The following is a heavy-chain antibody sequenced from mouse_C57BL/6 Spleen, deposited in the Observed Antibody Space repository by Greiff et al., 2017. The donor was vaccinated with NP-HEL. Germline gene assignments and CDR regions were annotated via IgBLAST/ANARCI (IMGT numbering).Heavy chain of an antibody. CDR2: IYPGDGDT. D-gene: IGHD1-1*01. CDR3: ARGFVTTVVAPYAMDY. Sequence: QVQLQQSGAELVKPGASVKISCKASGYAFSSYWMNWVKQRPGKGLEWIGQIYPGDGDTNYNGKFKGKATLTADKSSSTAYMQLSSLTSEDSAVYFCARGFVTTVVAPYAMDYWGQGTSVTVSS. V-gene: IGHV1-80*01. J-gene: IGHJ4*01. CDR1: GYAFSSYW.